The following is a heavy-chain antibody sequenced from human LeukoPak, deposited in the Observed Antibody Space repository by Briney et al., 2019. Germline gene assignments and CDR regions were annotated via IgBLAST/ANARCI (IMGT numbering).Heavy chain of an antibody. Sequence: GGSLRLSCAASGFSFSSKWMHWVRQAPGKGLMWVSRINRDGSTTRYADSAKGRFTISRDNAQNTLYLQMSSLRGEDTGVYYCASGGGYYYYYYMDVWGEGTTVTVSS. V-gene: IGHV3-74*01. CDR1: GFSFSSKW. CDR3: ASGGGYYYYYYMDV. CDR2: INRDGSTT. J-gene: IGHJ6*03.